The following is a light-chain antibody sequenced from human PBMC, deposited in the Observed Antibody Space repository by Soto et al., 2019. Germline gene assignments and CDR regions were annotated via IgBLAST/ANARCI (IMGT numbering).Light chain of an antibody. CDR2: EVS. Sequence: QSVLTQPASVSGSPGQSITISCTGTSSDIGGYNYVSWYQQHPGKAPKLMIYEVSNRPSGVSNRFSGSKSDNTASLTISGLQAEDEADYHCSSYTSTARVVFGGGTKLTVL. J-gene: IGLJ3*02. CDR1: SSDIGGYNY. CDR3: SSYTSTARVV. V-gene: IGLV2-14*01.